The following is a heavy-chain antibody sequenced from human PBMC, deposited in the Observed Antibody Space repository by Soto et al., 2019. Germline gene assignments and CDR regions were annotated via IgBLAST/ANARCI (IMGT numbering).Heavy chain of an antibody. J-gene: IGHJ6*02. V-gene: IGHV4-61*01. CDR2: IYYSGST. CDR3: ARDDWRYYYGSGSYPYGMDV. CDR1: GGSVSSGSYY. D-gene: IGHD3-10*01. Sequence: SETLSLTCTVSGGSVSSGSYYWSWIRQPPGKGLEWIGYIYYSGSTNYNPSLKSRVTISVDTSKNQFSLKLSSVTAADTAAYYCARDDWRYYYGSGSYPYGMDVWGQGTTVNVSS.